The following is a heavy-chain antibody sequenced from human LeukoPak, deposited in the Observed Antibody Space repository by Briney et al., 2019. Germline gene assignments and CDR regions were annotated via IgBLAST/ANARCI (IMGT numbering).Heavy chain of an antibody. V-gene: IGHV3-7*03. CDR3: ARDYTGYFP. CDR2: IKTDGSEK. J-gene: IGHJ5*02. D-gene: IGHD3-9*01. CDR1: GFTFSSYW. Sequence: QAGGSLRPSCEASGFTFSSYWMSWVRQAPGKGLEWVANIKTDGSEKYYVDSVKGRFTISRDNAKNSLYLQMNSLRAEDTAVYYCARDYTGYFPWGQGTLVIVSS.